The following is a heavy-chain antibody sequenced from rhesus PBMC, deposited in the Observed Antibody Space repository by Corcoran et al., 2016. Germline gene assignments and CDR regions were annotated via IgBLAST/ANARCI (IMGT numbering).Heavy chain of an antibody. Sequence: QVQLQESGPGLVKPWETLYLTGAGSGGSVSSSNYWSWIRQPPGKGLELIGPISGSGGSTDYNPSLHSRVTISTDTSKNQFSLKLSSVTAADTAVYYCARNFYSNFDYWGQGVLVTVSS. V-gene: IGHV4-92*01. D-gene: IGHD4-23*01. J-gene: IGHJ4*01. CDR1: GGSVSSSNY. CDR3: ARNFYSNFDY. CDR2: ISGSGGST.